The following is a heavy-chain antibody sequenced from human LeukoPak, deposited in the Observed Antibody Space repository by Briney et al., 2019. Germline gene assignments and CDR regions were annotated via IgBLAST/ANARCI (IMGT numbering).Heavy chain of an antibody. J-gene: IGHJ5*02. Sequence: GASVKVPCKASGYTFTGYYMHWVRQAPGQGLEWMGWINPNSGGTNYAQKFQGRVTMTRDTSISTAYMELSRLRSDDTAVYYCARGGYCSGGSCPNWFDPWGQGTLVTVSS. CDR3: ARGGYCSGGSCPNWFDP. D-gene: IGHD2-15*01. CDR1: GYTFTGYY. CDR2: INPNSGGT. V-gene: IGHV1-2*02.